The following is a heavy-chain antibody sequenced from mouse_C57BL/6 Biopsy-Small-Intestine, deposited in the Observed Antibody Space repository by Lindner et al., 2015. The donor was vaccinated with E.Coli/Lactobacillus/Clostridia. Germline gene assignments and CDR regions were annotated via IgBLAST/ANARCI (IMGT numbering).Heavy chain of an antibody. V-gene: IGHV1-84*02. D-gene: IGHD2-3*01. CDR1: GYTFTDYG. CDR3: ARDFRGWREFCSGASCYDAFDL. CDR2: ISPYNINT. Sequence: SVKVSCKASGYTFTDYGFNWVRQAPGQGLEWMGWISPYNINTNYAQKFQGRVTMTTDTSASIAYMELRSLRSDDTAVYYCARDFRGWREFCSGASCYDAFDLWGQGTMVTVSS. J-gene: IGHJ3*01.